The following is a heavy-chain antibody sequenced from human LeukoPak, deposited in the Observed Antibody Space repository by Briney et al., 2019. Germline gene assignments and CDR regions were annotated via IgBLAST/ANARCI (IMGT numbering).Heavy chain of an antibody. CDR3: ARGIRTMGWFDP. CDR2: TYYRSKWYN. J-gene: IGHJ5*02. V-gene: IGHV6-1*01. CDR1: GDSVSSNSAA. D-gene: IGHD2-21*01. Sequence: SQTLSLTCAISGDSVSSNSAAWNWIRQSPSRGLEWLGRTYYRSKWYNDFAVSVKSRVTINPDTSKNQFSLHLNSVTPEDTAVYYCARGIRTMGWFDPWGQGILVTVSS.